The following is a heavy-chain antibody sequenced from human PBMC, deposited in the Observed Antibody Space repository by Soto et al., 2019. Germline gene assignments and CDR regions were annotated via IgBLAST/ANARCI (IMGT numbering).Heavy chain of an antibody. D-gene: IGHD3-10*01. J-gene: IGHJ6*03. V-gene: IGHV1-8*01. CDR1: GYTFTSYD. CDR2: MNPNSGNT. Sequence: QVQLVQSGAEVKKPGASVKVSCKASGYTFTSYDINWVRQATGQGLEWMGWMNPNSGNTGYAQKFQGRGTMTRNTSISTAYMELSSLRSEDTAVYYWARAPMVGGGEYYYYYYMDVWGKGTTVTVSS. CDR3: ARAPMVGGGEYYYYYYMDV.